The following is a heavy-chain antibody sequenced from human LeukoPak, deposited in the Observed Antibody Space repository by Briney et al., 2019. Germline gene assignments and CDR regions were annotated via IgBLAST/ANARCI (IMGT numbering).Heavy chain of an antibody. CDR2: IIPIFGTA. D-gene: IGHD5-12*01. CDR1: GGTFSSYA. Sequence: SVKVSCKASGGTFSSYAISWVRQAPGQGLEWMGGIIPIFGTANSAQKFQGRVTITADESTSTAYMELSSLRSEDTAVYYCARGAVGGYSGYDPDREGYYFDYWGQGTLVTVFS. J-gene: IGHJ4*02. V-gene: IGHV1-69*01. CDR3: ARGAVGGYSGYDPDREGYYFDY.